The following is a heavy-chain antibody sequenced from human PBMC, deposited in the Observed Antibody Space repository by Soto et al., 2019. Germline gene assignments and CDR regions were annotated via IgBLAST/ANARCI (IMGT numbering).Heavy chain of an antibody. V-gene: IGHV5-51*01. Sequence: SLKISCQCSLYSFTTYWICLVLHLPFKFLELMGIIHPGDSDTRYSPSFQGQVTFSADKSINTAYLQWSSLKASDTAMYYCARHYFYDSSDYYPYFEYWGQGTLVTVSS. D-gene: IGHD3-22*01. CDR1: LYSFTTYW. CDR2: IHPGDSDT. J-gene: IGHJ4*02. CDR3: ARHYFYDSSDYYPYFEY.